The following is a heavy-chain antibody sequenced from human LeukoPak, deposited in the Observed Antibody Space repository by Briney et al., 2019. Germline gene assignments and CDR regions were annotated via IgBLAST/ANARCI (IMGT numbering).Heavy chain of an antibody. V-gene: IGHV4-39*07. Sequence: SETLSLTCTVSGGSISSRNYCWGWIRQPPGKGLEWIGNIYYSGGTYYNPSLKSRVTISVDTSKNQFSLKLSSVTAADTAVYYCARSGYYAPFDYWGQGALVTVSS. J-gene: IGHJ4*02. D-gene: IGHD2-2*01. CDR3: ARSGYYAPFDY. CDR2: IYYSGGT. CDR1: GGSISSRNYC.